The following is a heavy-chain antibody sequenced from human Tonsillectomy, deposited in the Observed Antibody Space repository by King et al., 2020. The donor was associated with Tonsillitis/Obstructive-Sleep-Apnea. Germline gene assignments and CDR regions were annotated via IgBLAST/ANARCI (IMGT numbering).Heavy chain of an antibody. CDR3: ARDGDFWSGYLFDS. D-gene: IGHD3-3*01. V-gene: IGHV3-66*01. CDR1: GFTAGDKY. Sequence: VQLVESGGGLVQPVGSLRLSCAASGFTAGDKYISWVRQAPGKGLEWVSLIFSAGTTYYADSVKGRFTISRDNSKNTLYLQMNSLRAEDTAVYYCARDGDFWSGYLFDSWGQGTLVTVSS. J-gene: IGHJ4*02. CDR2: IFSAGTT.